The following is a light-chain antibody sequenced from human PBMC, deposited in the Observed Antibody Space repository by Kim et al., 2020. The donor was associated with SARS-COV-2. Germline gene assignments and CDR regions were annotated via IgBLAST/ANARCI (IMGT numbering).Light chain of an antibody. CDR3: VAWDDSLTGSV. J-gene: IGLJ3*02. V-gene: IGLV1-44*01. CDR2: SND. Sequence: GPTVTISCSGSMSNIGSNVVNWYQQLPGTAPKLLMYSNDYRPSGVPDRFSGSKSGTSASLAISGLQSEDEADYYCVAWDDSLTGSVFGGGTQLTVL. CDR1: MSNIGSNV.